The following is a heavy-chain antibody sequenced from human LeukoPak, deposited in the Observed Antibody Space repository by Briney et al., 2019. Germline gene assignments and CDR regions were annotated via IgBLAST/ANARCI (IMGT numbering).Heavy chain of an antibody. CDR3: ARATRTYYYDSSGHGGGAFDI. D-gene: IGHD3-22*01. J-gene: IGHJ3*02. Sequence: ASVKVSCKASEYTFTGYYMHWVRQAPGQGLEWMGWINPNSGGTNYAQKFQGRVTMTRDTSISTAYMELSRLRSDDTAVYYCARATRTYYYDSSGHGGGAFDIWGQGTMVTVSS. V-gene: IGHV1-2*02. CDR2: INPNSGGT. CDR1: EYTFTGYY.